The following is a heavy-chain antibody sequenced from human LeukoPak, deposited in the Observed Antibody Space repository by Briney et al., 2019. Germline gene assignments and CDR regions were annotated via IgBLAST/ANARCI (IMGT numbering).Heavy chain of an antibody. J-gene: IGHJ3*01. V-gene: IGHV4-61*02. CDR1: GGSITNLDYY. CDR3: AGRGSNSGTFDV. D-gene: IGHD4-23*01. CDR2: IYTSGGT. Sequence: KPSQTLSLTCTVSGGSITNLDYYWTWIRQPVGKRLEWIGRIYTSGGTDYNPSLKTRATLSVDKSKNQFSLNLASLTAPDTALYYCAGRGSNSGTFDVWGPGTFVTVSS.